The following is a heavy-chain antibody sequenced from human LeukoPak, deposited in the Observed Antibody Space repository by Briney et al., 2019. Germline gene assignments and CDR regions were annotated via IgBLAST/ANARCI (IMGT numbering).Heavy chain of an antibody. V-gene: IGHV4-4*07. D-gene: IGHD3-10*01. CDR3: ARDARYYYGSGPQHMDY. Sequence: SETLSLTCTVSGGSISSYYWSWIRQPAGKGLEWIGRIYTSGSTNYNPSLKSRVTMSVDTSKNQFSLKLSSVTAADTAVYYCARDARYYYGSGPQHMDYWGQGTLVTVSS. CDR1: GGSISSYY. J-gene: IGHJ4*02. CDR2: IYTSGST.